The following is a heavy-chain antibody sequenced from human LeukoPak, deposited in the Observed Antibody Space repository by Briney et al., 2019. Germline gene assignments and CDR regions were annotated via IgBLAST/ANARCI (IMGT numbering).Heavy chain of an antibody. Sequence: ASVKVSCKASGYTFTGYYMHWVRQAPGQGPEWIGWINPDTGGTTYAQRFQGRVTMTRDTSISTAYMELSRLTSDDTAVYYCARGGEVCSSTSCYRGHEYWGQGALVTVSS. CDR2: INPDTGGT. J-gene: IGHJ4*02. D-gene: IGHD2-2*01. V-gene: IGHV1-2*02. CDR1: GYTFTGYY. CDR3: ARGGEVCSSTSCYRGHEY.